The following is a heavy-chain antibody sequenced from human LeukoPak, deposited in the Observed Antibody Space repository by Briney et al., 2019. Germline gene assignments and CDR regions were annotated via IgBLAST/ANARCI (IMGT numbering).Heavy chain of an antibody. J-gene: IGHJ5*02. Sequence: ASVKVSCKASGYTFTSYAMNWVRQAPGQGLEWMGWINTNTGNPTYAQGFTGRFVFSLDTSVSTAYLQISSLKAEDTAVYYCARWWNYYDSSGYSRAKAGDNWFDPWGQGTLVTVSS. CDR3: ARWWNYYDSSGYSRAKAGDNWFDP. CDR2: INTNTGNP. CDR1: GYTFTSYA. V-gene: IGHV7-4-1*02. D-gene: IGHD3-22*01.